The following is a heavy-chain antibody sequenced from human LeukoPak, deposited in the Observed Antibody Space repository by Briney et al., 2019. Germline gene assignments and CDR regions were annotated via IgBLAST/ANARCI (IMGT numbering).Heavy chain of an antibody. CDR1: EFSVGSNY. J-gene: IGHJ4*02. CDR3: ATEGSFDY. Sequence: GGSLRLSCAASEFSVGSNYMTWVRQAPGKGLEWVSLIYSGGSTYYADSVKGRFTISRDNSKNTLYLQMNSLRAEDAAVYYCATEGSFDYWGQGTLVTVSS. CDR2: IYSGGST. V-gene: IGHV3-66*02.